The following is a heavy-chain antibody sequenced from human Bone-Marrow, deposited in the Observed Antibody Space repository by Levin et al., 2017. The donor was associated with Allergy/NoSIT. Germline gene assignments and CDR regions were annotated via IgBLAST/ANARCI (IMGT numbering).Heavy chain of an antibody. CDR3: ARELATAMDYYYYYGMDV. D-gene: IGHD5-18*01. V-gene: IGHV3-74*01. Sequence: GGSLRLSCAASGFTFSSYWMHWVRQAPGKGLVWVSRINSDGSSTSYADSVKGRFTISRDNAKNTLYLQMNSLRAEDTAVYYCARELATAMDYYYYYGMDVWGQGTTVTVSS. J-gene: IGHJ6*02. CDR1: GFTFSSYW. CDR2: INSDGSST.